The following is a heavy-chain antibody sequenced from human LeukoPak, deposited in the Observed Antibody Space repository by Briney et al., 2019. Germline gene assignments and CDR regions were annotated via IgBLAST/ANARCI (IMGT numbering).Heavy chain of an antibody. V-gene: IGHV3-7*01. Sequence: PGGSLRLSCAASGFTFTTYWMSWMRQAPGKGLQWVANIKHDGSEQYYVDSVKGRFTISRDNAKNSLFLQMNSLGVEDTAVYYCKSGGAAPGSFDYWGHGVLVTVSS. CDR2: IKHDGSEQ. D-gene: IGHD1-26*01. J-gene: IGHJ4*01. CDR3: KSGGAAPGSFDY. CDR1: GFTFTTYW.